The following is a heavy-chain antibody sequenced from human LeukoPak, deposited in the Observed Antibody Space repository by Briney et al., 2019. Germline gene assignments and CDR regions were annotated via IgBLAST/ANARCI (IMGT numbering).Heavy chain of an antibody. D-gene: IGHD5-18*01. CDR1: GYSISSGYY. CDR3: VRDNGGVTDALDV. Sequence: SETLSLTCTVSGYSISSGYYWGWIRQPPGKGLEWIESMSISDGGRTYYNPPLKSRVTISVDTSKNQFSLKLSSVTAADTAVYYCVRDNGGVTDALDVWGQGTMVTVSS. V-gene: IGHV4-38-2*02. CDR2: MSISDGGRT. J-gene: IGHJ3*01.